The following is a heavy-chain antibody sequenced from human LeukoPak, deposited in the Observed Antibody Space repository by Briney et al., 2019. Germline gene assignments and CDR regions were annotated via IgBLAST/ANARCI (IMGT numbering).Heavy chain of an antibody. CDR1: GCTFISYA. D-gene: IGHD2-2*01. Sequence: ASVKVSCKPSGCTFISYAISGVRQAPGQGVEWRGGIIPLYGTANYAQKFQGRVTITADESTSTAYLELSSLRSEDTAVYYCARAPTPVVVPAAPRDYYYYYGMDVWGQGTTVAVCS. J-gene: IGHJ6*01. V-gene: IGHV1-69*01. CDR3: ARAPTPVVVPAAPRDYYYYYGMDV. CDR2: IIPLYGTA.